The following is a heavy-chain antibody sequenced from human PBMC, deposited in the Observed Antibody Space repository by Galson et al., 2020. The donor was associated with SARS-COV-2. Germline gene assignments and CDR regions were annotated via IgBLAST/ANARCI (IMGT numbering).Heavy chain of an antibody. CDR1: GYPFTGYY. CDR3: ARALKPYMVATVDD. Sequence: ASVKVSCKASGYPFTGYYMNWVRQAPGQGLEWMGWINPDSGGTSSAQNFQDRVTMTRDTSISTVFMELSGLRSDDTAIYYCARALKPYMVATVDDWGQGTLVTVSS. J-gene: IGHJ4*02. V-gene: IGHV1-2*02. CDR2: INPDSGGT. D-gene: IGHD5-12*01.